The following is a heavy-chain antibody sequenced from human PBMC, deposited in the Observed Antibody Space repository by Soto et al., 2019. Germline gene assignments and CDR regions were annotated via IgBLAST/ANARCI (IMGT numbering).Heavy chain of an antibody. CDR3: ARTSYITATSVNWFDP. CDR1: GDRVSTSSAA. J-gene: IGHJ5*02. V-gene: IGHV6-1*01. D-gene: IGHD1-20*01. Sequence: SQTLSLPFAISGDRVSTSSAAWTWIRQSPSRGLEWLGSTYYRSKFYNDYADSVKSRITIKPDTSKNQFSLQLNSVTPEDTAVYYCARTSYITATSVNWFDPWGQGILVTVSS. CDR2: TYYRSKFYN.